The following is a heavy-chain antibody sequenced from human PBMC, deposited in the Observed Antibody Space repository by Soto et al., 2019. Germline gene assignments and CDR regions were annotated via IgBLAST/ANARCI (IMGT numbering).Heavy chain of an antibody. D-gene: IGHD6-13*01. CDR3: ARGRRIGAAGGTYYQGLDV. V-gene: IGHV3-7*04. CDR2: MGQDGNQK. Sequence: DVQLVESGGGLVQPGGSLRLSCAASGFTFTTAWMNWVRQAPGKGLEWVANMGQDGNQKDYVDSVKGRFTSSRDNAKNSVYLQMSSLRVEDTAVYYCARGRRIGAAGGTYYQGLDVWGQGTTVTVSS. CDR1: GFTFTTAW. J-gene: IGHJ6*02.